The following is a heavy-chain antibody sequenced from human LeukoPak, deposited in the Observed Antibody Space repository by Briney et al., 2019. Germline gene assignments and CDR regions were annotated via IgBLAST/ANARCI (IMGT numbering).Heavy chain of an antibody. D-gene: IGHD6-13*01. Sequence: ASVKVSCKASGYTFTGYYMHWVRQAPGQGLEWMGWINPNSGGTNYAQKFQGRVTMTRDTSNSTAYMELSRLRSDDTAVYYCARGLGAAAKNWFDPWGQGTLVTVSS. CDR3: ARGLGAAAKNWFDP. V-gene: IGHV1-2*02. CDR2: INPNSGGT. CDR1: GYTFTGYY. J-gene: IGHJ5*02.